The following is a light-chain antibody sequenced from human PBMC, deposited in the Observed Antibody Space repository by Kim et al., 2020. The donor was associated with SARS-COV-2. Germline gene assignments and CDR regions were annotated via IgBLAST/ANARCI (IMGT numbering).Light chain of an antibody. CDR1: KLGDKY. J-gene: IGLJ3*02. Sequence: SYELTQPPSVSVSPGQTASITCSGDKLGDKYACWYQQKPGQSPVLVIYQDSKRPSGIPERFSGSNSGNTATLTISGTQAMDEADHYCQAWDSSTAWAFGG. V-gene: IGLV3-1*01. CDR2: QDS. CDR3: QAWDSSTAWA.